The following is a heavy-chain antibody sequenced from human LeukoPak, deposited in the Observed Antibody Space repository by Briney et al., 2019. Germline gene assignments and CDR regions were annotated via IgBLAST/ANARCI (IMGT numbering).Heavy chain of an antibody. D-gene: IGHD6-6*01. CDR2: INDSRST. Sequence: SETLSLTCAVYGGSFSGYYWSWIRQPPGKGLEWIGEINDSRSTNYNPSLKSRVTISVDTSKNQFSLKLRSETAADTAVYYCARGGREQLVRANWFDPWGQGTLVTVSS. J-gene: IGHJ5*02. CDR1: GGSFSGYY. CDR3: ARGGREQLVRANWFDP. V-gene: IGHV4-34*01.